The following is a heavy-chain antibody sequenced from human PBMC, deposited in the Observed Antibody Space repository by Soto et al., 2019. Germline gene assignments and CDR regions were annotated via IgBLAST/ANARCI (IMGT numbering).Heavy chain of an antibody. J-gene: IGHJ4*02. CDR3: TKFEPWYGSNIDF. V-gene: IGHV3-15*01. CDR1: GFTFKNAM. CDR2: IKPKTGGGAV. Sequence: PGGSLRLSCVGSGFTFKNAMMSWVRQAPGKGLEWLGRIKPKTGGGAVDYGTPIKGRFSISRDDSKNTVYLQMNGLKSEDTAVYFCTKFEPWYGSNIDFWGPGTQVTVSS. D-gene: IGHD1-26*01.